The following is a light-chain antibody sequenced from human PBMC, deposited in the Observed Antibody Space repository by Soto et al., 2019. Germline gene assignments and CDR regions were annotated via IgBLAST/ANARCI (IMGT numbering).Light chain of an antibody. Sequence: EVVLTQSPGTLSLSPGERATLSCRASQSVNNNYFAWYQQKLGQAPRLLIYGVSNRATGIPDRFSGSGSGTDFTLTISRLEPEDFAVYYCQQYDSSHLTFGGGTKVEIK. V-gene: IGKV3-20*01. CDR1: QSVNNNY. CDR3: QQYDSSHLT. J-gene: IGKJ4*01. CDR2: GVS.